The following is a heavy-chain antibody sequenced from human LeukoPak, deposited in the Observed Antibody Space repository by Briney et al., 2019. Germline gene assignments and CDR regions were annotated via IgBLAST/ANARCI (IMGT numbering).Heavy chain of an antibody. CDR3: ARDRGGYYGSGSRYNWFDP. Sequence: SETLSLTCTVSGGSISSSSYYWGWIRQPPGKGLEWIGSIYYSGSTYYNPSLKSRVTISVDTSKNQFSLKLSSVTAADTAVYYCARDRGGYYGSGSRYNWFDPWGQGTLVTVSS. CDR2: IYYSGST. D-gene: IGHD3-10*01. V-gene: IGHV4-39*07. J-gene: IGHJ5*02. CDR1: GGSISSSSYY.